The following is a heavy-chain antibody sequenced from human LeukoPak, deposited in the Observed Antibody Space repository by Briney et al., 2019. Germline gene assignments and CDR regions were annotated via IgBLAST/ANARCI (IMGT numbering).Heavy chain of an antibody. V-gene: IGHV3-43*02. Sequence: PGGTLTLTCAVSGFTFDDYVIHWVRQPAGKGLEWVSLINADGGTTYYAAPEKGRFNLSRDNSKNSLYLEMNSLRTDDTALYFCAKDIRHRGSFDYWGQGTLVTVSS. J-gene: IGHJ4*01. CDR1: GFTFDDYV. D-gene: IGHD3-10*01. CDR3: AKDIRHRGSFDY. CDR2: INADGGTT.